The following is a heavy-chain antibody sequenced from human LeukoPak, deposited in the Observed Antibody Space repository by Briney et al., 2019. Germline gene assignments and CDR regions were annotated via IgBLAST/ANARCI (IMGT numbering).Heavy chain of an antibody. V-gene: IGHV4-4*07. CDR2: LYSSGSS. J-gene: IGHJ4*02. Sequence: PSETLSLTCSVSGGFITGYYWNWIRQSAGKGLEWIGRLYSSGSSDYNPSLNSRVTMSLDTSKNQFSLSLNSVTAADTAVYYCARGPITIRSPFDYWGQGILVTVSS. CDR3: ARGPITIRSPFDY. CDR1: GGFITGYY. D-gene: IGHD3-3*01.